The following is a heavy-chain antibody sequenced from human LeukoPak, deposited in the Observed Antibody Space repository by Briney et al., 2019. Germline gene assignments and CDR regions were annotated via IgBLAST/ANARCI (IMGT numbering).Heavy chain of an antibody. Sequence: GASVKVSCKASGGTFSSYTVSWVRQAPGQGLEWMGGIIPIFGTTTFAQKFQGRFTMTWDTSITTAYMELSSLRSEDTAVYYCAREYRHQPDWGQGTLVTVSS. V-gene: IGHV1-69*06. J-gene: IGHJ4*02. CDR1: GGTFSSYT. D-gene: IGHD5-12*01. CDR2: IIPIFGTT. CDR3: AREYRHQPD.